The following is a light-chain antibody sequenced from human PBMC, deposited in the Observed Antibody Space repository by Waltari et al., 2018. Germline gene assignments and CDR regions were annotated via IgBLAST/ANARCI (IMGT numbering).Light chain of an antibody. J-gene: IGLJ1*01. V-gene: IGLV3-21*01. CDR1: NIERKR. Sequence: SYVLTQPPSVSVAPGETARLTCGVNNIERKRVHWYRQRPGQAPVLVISYDSDRPSGIPDRLSGSNSGNTATLTISRVEAGDEADYYCQVWDANTDPGVFGTGTEVTVL. CDR2: YDS. CDR3: QVWDANTDPGV.